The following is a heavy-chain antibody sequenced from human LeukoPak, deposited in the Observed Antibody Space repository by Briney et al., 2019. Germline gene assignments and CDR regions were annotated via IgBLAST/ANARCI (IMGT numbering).Heavy chain of an antibody. V-gene: IGHV1-18*01. D-gene: IGHD2-15*01. CDR1: GYTFTSYG. J-gene: IGHJ4*02. CDR2: ISAYNGNT. Sequence: ASVKVPCKASGYTFTSYGISWVRQAPGQGLEWMGWISAYNGNTNYAQKLQGRVTMTTDTSTSTAYMELRSLRSDDTAVYYCARDTRGVTRFVVVVAASIDYWGQGTLVTVSS. CDR3: ARDTRGVTRFVVVVAASIDY.